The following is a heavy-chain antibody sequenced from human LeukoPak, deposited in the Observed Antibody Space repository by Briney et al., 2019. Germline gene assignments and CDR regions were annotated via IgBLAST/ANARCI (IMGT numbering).Heavy chain of an antibody. D-gene: IGHD7-27*01. V-gene: IGHV3-23*01. CDR3: AKDGGLWVSAHWGDS. Sequence: GGSLRLSCAASGFTFSSYTMSWVRQAPGKGLEWVSTMTTSDGNTYYADSVKGRFTVSRDNSKNTLFLQMNSLRAEDTAVYYCAKDGGLWVSAHWGDSWGRGTLVTVSS. CDR2: MTTSDGNT. CDR1: GFTFSSYT. J-gene: IGHJ4*02.